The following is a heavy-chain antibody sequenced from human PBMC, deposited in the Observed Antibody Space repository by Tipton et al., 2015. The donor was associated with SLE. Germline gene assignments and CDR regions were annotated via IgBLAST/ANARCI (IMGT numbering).Heavy chain of an antibody. V-gene: IGHV1-18*01. CDR2: ISAYNGNT. D-gene: IGHD5-18*01. Sequence: QLVQSGAEVKKPGASVKVSCKASGYTFTSYGISWVRQAPGQGLEWMGWISAYNGNTNYAQKLQGRVTMTTDTSTSTAYMELSSLRSEDTAVYYCARAGDTAMVQPFYYYYGMDVWGQGTTVTVSS. J-gene: IGHJ6*02. CDR3: ARAGDTAMVQPFYYYYGMDV. CDR1: GYTFTSYG.